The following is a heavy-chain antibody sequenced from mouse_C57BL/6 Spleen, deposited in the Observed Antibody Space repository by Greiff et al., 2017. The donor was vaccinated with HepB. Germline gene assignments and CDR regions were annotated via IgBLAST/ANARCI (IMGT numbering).Heavy chain of an antibody. CDR1: GYTFTDYN. CDR3: ARGRYGNPAWFAY. CDR2: INPNNGGT. J-gene: IGHJ3*01. V-gene: IGHV1-22*01. D-gene: IGHD2-1*01. Sequence: VQLQQSGPELVKPGASVKMSCKASGYTFTDYNMHWVKQSHGKSLEWIGYINPNNGGTSYNQKFKGKATLTVNKSSSTAYMELRSLTSEDSAVYYCARGRYGNPAWFAYWGQGTLVTVSA.